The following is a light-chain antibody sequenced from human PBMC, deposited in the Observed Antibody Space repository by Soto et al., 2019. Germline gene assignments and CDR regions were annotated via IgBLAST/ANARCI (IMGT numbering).Light chain of an antibody. CDR2: GAS. V-gene: IGKV3-20*01. CDR3: QQYGSSGT. Sequence: EIVLTQSPGTLSLSPGERATLSCRASQSVSSSYLAWYQQKPGQAPRLLIYGASSRATGIPERFSGSGSGTDFTLTISRLEPEDFAVYYCQQYGSSGTFGQGTKVDI. CDR1: QSVSSSY. J-gene: IGKJ1*01.